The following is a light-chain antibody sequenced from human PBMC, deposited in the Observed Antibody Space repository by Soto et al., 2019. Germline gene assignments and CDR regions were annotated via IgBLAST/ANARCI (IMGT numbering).Light chain of an antibody. CDR2: GNS. J-gene: IGLJ1*01. V-gene: IGLV1-40*01. CDR1: SSNIGAGFD. CDR3: QSYDSSLSGFV. Sequence: QSVLTQPPSVFRAPGQRVTISFTGTSSNIGAGFDVHWYQHLPGTAPKLLIYGNSNRPSGFPDRFSGSKSGTSASLAITGLQAEDEANYYGQSYDSSLSGFVFGTVTKVTVL.